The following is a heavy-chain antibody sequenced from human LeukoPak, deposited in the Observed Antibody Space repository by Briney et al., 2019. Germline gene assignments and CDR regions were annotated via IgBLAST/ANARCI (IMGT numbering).Heavy chain of an antibody. CDR3: ARGSTYDSWGY. V-gene: IGHV4-4*07. Sequence: SETLSLTCTVSGGSISSYYWSWIRQPAGKGLEWIGRIYTSGNTNYNPSLKSRVTMSVDTSKSQFSLKVSSVTAADTAVYYCARGSTYDSWGYWGQGTLVTVSS. CDR2: IYTSGNT. CDR1: GGSISSYY. D-gene: IGHD3-3*01. J-gene: IGHJ4*02.